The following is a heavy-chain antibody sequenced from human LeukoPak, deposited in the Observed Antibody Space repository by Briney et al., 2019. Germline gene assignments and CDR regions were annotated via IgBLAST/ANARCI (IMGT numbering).Heavy chain of an antibody. CDR1: GGSISSYY. V-gene: IGHV4-4*07. D-gene: IGHD3-10*01. CDR2: IYTSGST. CDR3: ARDYYGSGKGWFDP. Sequence: SETLSLTCTVSGGSISSYYWSWIRQPAGKGLEWIGRIYTSGSTNYNPSLKSRVTISVDTSKNEFSLNLSSVTAADTAVYYCARDYYGSGKGWFDPWGQGTLVTVSS. J-gene: IGHJ5*02.